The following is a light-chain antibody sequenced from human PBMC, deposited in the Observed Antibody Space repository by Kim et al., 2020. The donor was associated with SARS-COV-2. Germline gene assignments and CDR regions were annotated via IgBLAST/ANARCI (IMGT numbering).Light chain of an antibody. V-gene: IGKV1-5*01. CDR2: DAS. J-gene: IGKJ1*01. CDR3: QQYHAYWT. CDR1: ESINKW. Sequence: SASVGDRGTITGRASESINKWLAGYQQKPGTAPKLLIYDASTLESGVPSRFSGSGSETEFTLTISSLQPDDLATYYCQQYHAYWTFGQGTKVDIK.